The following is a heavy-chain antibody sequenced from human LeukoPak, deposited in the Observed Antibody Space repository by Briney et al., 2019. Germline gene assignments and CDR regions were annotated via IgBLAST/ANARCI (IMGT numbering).Heavy chain of an antibody. V-gene: IGHV3-21*01. Sequence: GGSLRLSCAASGFTFSSYSMNWVRQAPGKGLEWVSSISSSSSYIYYADSVKGRFTISRDNSKNTLYLQMNSLRAEDTAVYYCAREENYYDSSGYYEGMDVWGQGTTVTVSS. CDR3: AREENYYDSSGYYEGMDV. D-gene: IGHD3-22*01. CDR1: GFTFSSYS. CDR2: ISSSSSYI. J-gene: IGHJ6*02.